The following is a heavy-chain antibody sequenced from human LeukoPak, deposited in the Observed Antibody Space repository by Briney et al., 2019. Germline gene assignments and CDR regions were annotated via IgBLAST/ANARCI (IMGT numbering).Heavy chain of an antibody. V-gene: IGHV1-69*06. J-gene: IGHJ4*02. CDR1: GGTFSSYA. CDR3: ARVTGYPGYYFDY. Sequence: ASVKVSCKASGGTFSSYAISWVRQAPGQGLEWMGGIIPIFGTANYAQKFQGRVTITADKSTSTAYMELRSLRSDDTAVYYCARVTGYPGYYFDYWGQGTLVTVSS. D-gene: IGHD6-13*01. CDR2: IIPIFGTA.